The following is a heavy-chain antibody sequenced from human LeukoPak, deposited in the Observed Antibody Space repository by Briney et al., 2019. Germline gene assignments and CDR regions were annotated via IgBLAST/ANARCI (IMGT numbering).Heavy chain of an antibody. V-gene: IGHV3-15*01. CDR2: IKSKTDGGTT. D-gene: IGHD4-17*01. J-gene: IGHJ4*02. CDR1: GLTFSNAW. Sequence: GGSLRLSCAVSGLTFSNAWMSWVRQAPGKGLEWVGRIKSKTDGGTTDYAAPVKGRFTISRDDSKNTLYLQMNSLKTEDTAVYYCTTALYGDLTPLDYWGQGTLVTVSS. CDR3: TTALYGDLTPLDY.